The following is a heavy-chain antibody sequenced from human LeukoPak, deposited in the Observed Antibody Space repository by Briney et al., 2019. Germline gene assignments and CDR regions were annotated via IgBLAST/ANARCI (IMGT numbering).Heavy chain of an antibody. V-gene: IGHV4-39*01. CDR1: GGSFSGYY. CDR3: ASFPRTYYYDSSGYSGDY. J-gene: IGHJ4*02. CDR2: IYYSGST. D-gene: IGHD3-22*01. Sequence: SETLSLTCAVYGGSFSGYYWGWIRQPPGKGLEWIGSIYYSGSTYYNPSLKSRVTISVDTSKNQFPLKLSSVTAADTAVYYCASFPRTYYYDSSGYSGDYWGQGTLVTVSS.